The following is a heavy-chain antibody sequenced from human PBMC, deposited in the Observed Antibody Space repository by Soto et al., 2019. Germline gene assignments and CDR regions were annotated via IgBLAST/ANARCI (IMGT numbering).Heavy chain of an antibody. J-gene: IGHJ5*02. Sequence: ASVKVSCKASGYTFTGYYMHWVRQAHGQGLERMGWINPNSGGTNYAQKFQGWVTMTRDTSISTAYMKLSRLRSDDTAVYYCARDGGGYCSSTSCYHNWFDPWGQGTLVTVSS. CDR1: GYTFTGYY. D-gene: IGHD2-2*01. V-gene: IGHV1-2*04. CDR3: ARDGGGYCSSTSCYHNWFDP. CDR2: INPNSGGT.